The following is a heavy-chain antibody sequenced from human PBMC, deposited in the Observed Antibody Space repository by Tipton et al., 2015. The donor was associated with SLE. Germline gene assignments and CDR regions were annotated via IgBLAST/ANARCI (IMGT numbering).Heavy chain of an antibody. V-gene: IGHV3-30*04. J-gene: IGHJ3*02. Sequence: SLRLSCAASGFTFSSYAMHWVRQAPGKGLEWVAVISYDGSNKYYADSVKGRFTISRDNSKNTLYLQMNSLRAEDTAVYYCARERGDIVLMPAFDIWGQGTMVTVSS. CDR1: GFTFSSYA. D-gene: IGHD2-8*01. CDR2: ISYDGSNK. CDR3: ARERGDIVLMPAFDI.